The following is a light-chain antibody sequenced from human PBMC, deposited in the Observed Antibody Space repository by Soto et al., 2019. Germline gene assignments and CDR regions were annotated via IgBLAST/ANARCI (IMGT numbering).Light chain of an antibody. J-gene: IGKJ4*01. Sequence: EIVLTQSPGTLSLSPGERATLSCRASQSVSRSYLAWYQQKPGQAPSLLIYGASSRATGIPNRFSGVGSGTDFTLTISRLEPEDFAVYYCQQYGSSPLTFGGGTKVEIK. V-gene: IGKV3-20*01. CDR2: GAS. CDR3: QQYGSSPLT. CDR1: QSVSRSY.